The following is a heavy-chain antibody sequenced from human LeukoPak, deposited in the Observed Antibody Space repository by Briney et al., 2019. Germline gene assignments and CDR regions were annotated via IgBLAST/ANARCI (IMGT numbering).Heavy chain of an antibody. Sequence: GGSLRLSCAASGFSFSNFWMSWVRQAPGKGLEWVANIKPDGSATNYVDSVKGRFTISRDNAKNSLDLQMNSLRAEDTAVYYCARLVVVMGFDYWGQGTLVTVSS. J-gene: IGHJ4*02. V-gene: IGHV3-7*01. CDR2: IKPDGSAT. CDR1: GFSFSNFW. CDR3: ARLVVVMGFDY. D-gene: IGHD3-22*01.